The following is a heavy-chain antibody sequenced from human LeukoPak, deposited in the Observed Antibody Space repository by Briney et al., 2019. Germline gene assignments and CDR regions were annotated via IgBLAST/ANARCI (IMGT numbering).Heavy chain of an antibody. D-gene: IGHD3-3*01. Sequence: GGSVRLSCAASGFTFSSYAMSWVRQAPGKGLEWVSAISRSGGSTYYADSVKGRFTISRDNSKNTLYLQMNSLRAEDTAVYYCAKASYYDFWSGYLGGGTLYWGQGTLVTVSS. CDR1: GFTFSSYA. CDR3: AKASYYDFWSGYLGGGTLY. V-gene: IGHV3-23*01. J-gene: IGHJ4*02. CDR2: ISRSGGST.